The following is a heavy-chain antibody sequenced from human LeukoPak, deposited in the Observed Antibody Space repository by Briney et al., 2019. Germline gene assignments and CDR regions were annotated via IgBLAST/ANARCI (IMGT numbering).Heavy chain of an antibody. Sequence: GASVKVSCKASRYTFTSYYMHWVRQAPGQGLEWMGIINPSGGSTSYAQKFQDRVTMTRDTSTSTVYMELSSLRSEDTAVYYCARDEDGDYFSIWGQGTMVTVSS. CDR1: RYTFTSYY. CDR3: ARDEDGDYFSI. CDR2: INPSGGST. J-gene: IGHJ3*02. V-gene: IGHV1-46*01. D-gene: IGHD4-17*01.